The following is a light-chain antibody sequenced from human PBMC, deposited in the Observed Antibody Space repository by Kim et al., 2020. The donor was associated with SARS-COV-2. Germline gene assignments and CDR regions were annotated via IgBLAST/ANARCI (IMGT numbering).Light chain of an antibody. J-gene: IGKJ1*01. CDR1: QTVSSH. Sequence: DIQMTQSPSSLSASVGDRVTITCRASQTVSSHLHWYQQKPGTAPRLLIHSTSSLQSGVPSRFSGSGSGTDFTLAISSLQPEDFATYYCQQSFNTPRTFGQGTKVDIK. CDR3: QQSFNTPRT. V-gene: IGKV1-39*01. CDR2: STS.